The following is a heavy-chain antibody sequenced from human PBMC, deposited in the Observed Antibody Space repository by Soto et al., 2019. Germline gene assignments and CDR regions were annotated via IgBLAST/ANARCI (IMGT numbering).Heavy chain of an antibody. D-gene: IGHD6-13*01. CDR3: AKARHSTSWYGLEADF. CDR2: ISYGGDNK. J-gene: IGHJ4*02. V-gene: IGHV3-30*09. CDR1: GFIFSDYA. Sequence: QVQLVESGGGVVQPRRSLRLSCAASGFIFSDYAMHWVRQAPGKGLEWVAVISYGGDNKYYADSVRGRFAISRDNLKNTLDLQMNSLNTEDTAVYHCAKARHSTSWYGLEADFWGQGTLVTVSS.